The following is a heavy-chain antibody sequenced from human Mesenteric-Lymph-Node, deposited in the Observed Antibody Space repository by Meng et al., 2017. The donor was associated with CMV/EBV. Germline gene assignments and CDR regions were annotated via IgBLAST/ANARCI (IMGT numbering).Heavy chain of an antibody. D-gene: IGHD7-27*01. J-gene: IGHJ4*02. CDR3: ARDLWGSEDY. V-gene: IGHV3-7*01. CDR1: GFTFSNHG. CDR2: IERDGSLQ. Sequence: GGSLRLSCIASGFTFSNHGMSWVRQAPGKGLEWVATIERDGSLQHYVDSVRGRFIISRDDAKNSLYLQMNSLRAGDTAVYHCARDLWGSEDYWGQGSLVTVSS.